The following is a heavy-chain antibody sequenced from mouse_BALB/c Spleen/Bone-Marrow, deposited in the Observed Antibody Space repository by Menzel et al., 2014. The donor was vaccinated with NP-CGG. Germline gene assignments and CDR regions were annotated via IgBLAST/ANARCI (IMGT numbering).Heavy chain of an antibody. Sequence: VKLMESAAELARPGASVKMSCKASGYTFXSYTMHWVKQRPGQGLEWIGYINPSSGYTDYNQKFNDKTTLTADKSSSTAYMQLSSLTSEDSAVYYCARLNYGNPFAYWGQGTLVTVSA. CDR3: ARLNYGNPFAY. J-gene: IGHJ3*01. CDR2: INPSSGYT. V-gene: IGHV1-4*02. CDR1: GYTFXSYT. D-gene: IGHD2-1*01.